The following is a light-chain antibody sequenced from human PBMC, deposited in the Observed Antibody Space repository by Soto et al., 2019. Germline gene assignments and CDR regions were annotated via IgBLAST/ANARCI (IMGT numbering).Light chain of an antibody. V-gene: IGLV2-18*01. Sequence: QSALTQPPSVSASPGQSVTIPCTATSSDVGAYNRVSWYQQYPGTPPKLMISEVNNRPSGVPDRFSGSKSGNTASLTISGLQAEDEADYYCSLYTSSSTVAFGGGTALTVL. J-gene: IGLJ2*01. CDR3: SLYTSSSTVA. CDR2: EVN. CDR1: SSDVGAYNR.